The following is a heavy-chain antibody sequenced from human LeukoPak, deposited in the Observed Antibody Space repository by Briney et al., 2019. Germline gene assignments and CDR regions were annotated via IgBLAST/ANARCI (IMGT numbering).Heavy chain of an antibody. Sequence: GGSLRLSCAASGFTFSNYAMHWVRQAPGKGLEYVSAISYNGGSTYYANSVKGRFTISRDNSKNTLYLQMGSLIAEDRAVYYCARRFAAQLAFVDVWGKGTTVTISS. CDR2: ISYNGGST. CDR3: ARRFAAQLAFVDV. CDR1: GFTFSNYA. D-gene: IGHD3-3*02. J-gene: IGHJ6*04. V-gene: IGHV3-64*01.